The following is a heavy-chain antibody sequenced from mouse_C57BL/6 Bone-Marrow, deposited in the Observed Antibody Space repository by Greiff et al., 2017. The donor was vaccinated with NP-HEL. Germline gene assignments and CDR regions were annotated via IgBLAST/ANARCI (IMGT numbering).Heavy chain of an antibody. CDR2: IDPETGGT. J-gene: IGHJ4*01. V-gene: IGHV1-15*01. CDR1: GYTFTDYE. Sequence: VQLQQSGAELVRPGASVTLSCKASGYTFTDYEMHWVKQTPVHGLEWIGAIDPETGGTAYNQKFKGKAILTADKSSSTAYMELRSLTSEDSAVYYSTILRYYAMDYWGQGTSVTVSS. CDR3: TILRYYAMDY.